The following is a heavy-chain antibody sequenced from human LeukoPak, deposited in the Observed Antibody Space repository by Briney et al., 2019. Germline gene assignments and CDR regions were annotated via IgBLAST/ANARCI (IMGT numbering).Heavy chain of an antibody. CDR3: ARGGPTSSYDSSGYGY. Sequence: ASVKVSCKASGYTFTGYYMHWVRQAPGQGLEWMGWINPNSGGTNYAQKFQGWVTMTRDTSISTVYMELSRLRSDDTAVYYCARGGPTSSYDSSGYGYWGQGTLVTVSS. CDR2: INPNSGGT. V-gene: IGHV1-2*04. J-gene: IGHJ4*02. D-gene: IGHD3-22*01. CDR1: GYTFTGYY.